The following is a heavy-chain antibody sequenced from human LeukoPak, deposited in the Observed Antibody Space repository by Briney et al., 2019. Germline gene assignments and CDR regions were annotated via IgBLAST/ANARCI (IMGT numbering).Heavy chain of an antibody. Sequence: PGGSLRLSCAASAFTFSNYTMHWVRQAPGKGLEWVAVISYDGSNKYYADSVKGRFTISRDNSKNTLYLQMTSLRGENTAVYYCARIPRTWLRFPYFDYWGQGTLVTVSS. CDR3: ARIPRTWLRFPYFDY. V-gene: IGHV3-30-3*01. J-gene: IGHJ4*02. CDR2: ISYDGSNK. CDR1: AFTFSNYT. D-gene: IGHD5-12*01.